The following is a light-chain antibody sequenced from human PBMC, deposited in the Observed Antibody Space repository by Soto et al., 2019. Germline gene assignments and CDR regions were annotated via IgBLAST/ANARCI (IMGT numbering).Light chain of an antibody. CDR1: QGVSSK. CDR2: RAS. Sequence: VVLTQSPATLSVAPGERVTFSCRASQGVSSKLAWYQHKPGKAPRLLISRASTGATGIPARFSGSGSGTEFTLTISSLQSEDCEIYYCQQYHTWPITFGGGTKVDIK. V-gene: IGKV3-15*01. J-gene: IGKJ4*01. CDR3: QQYHTWPIT.